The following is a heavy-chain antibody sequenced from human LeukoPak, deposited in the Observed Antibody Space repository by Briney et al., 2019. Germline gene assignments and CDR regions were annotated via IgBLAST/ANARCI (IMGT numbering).Heavy chain of an antibody. CDR3: ARGGGGSRTKKIDF. Sequence: ASVTVSCKASGYTFTSYAMHWVRQAPGQRLEWMGWINAGNGNTKYSQKFQGSITITRYTSASTAYMEPSSVRAEDTAVYSCARGGGGSRTKKIDFWGQGTPVTVSS. CDR2: INAGNGNT. D-gene: IGHD1-26*01. J-gene: IGHJ4*02. V-gene: IGHV1-3*01. CDR1: GYTFTSYA.